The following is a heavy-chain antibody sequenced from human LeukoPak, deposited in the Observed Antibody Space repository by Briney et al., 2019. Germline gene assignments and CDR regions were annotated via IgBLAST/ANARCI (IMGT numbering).Heavy chain of an antibody. CDR1: GFTFTNYG. CDR2: INVSGGTT. D-gene: IGHD6-25*01. CDR3: ARGAGSNWFAP. V-gene: IGHV3-23*01. J-gene: IGHJ5*02. Sequence: GGSLRLSCEASGFTFTNYGMSWVRQAPGKGLEWVSTINVSGGTTYYADSVKGRFTISRDNSKNTLYLQMNSLRAEDTAVYFCARGAGSNWFAPWGQGTLVTVSS.